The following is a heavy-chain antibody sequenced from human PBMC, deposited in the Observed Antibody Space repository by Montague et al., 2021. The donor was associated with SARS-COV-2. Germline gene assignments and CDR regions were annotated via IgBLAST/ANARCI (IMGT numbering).Heavy chain of an antibody. Sequence: SETLSLTCTVSGYSIRSGYYWGWIRKFQGQGLEWIGRIYHSGTTYYNPSLKSRVTISVDTSKNQFSLKMYSVTAADTAQFYCARDRTFRDGYLDAFEIWGQGTMVTVSS. J-gene: IGHJ3*02. V-gene: IGHV4-38-2*02. CDR2: IYHSGTT. D-gene: IGHD5-24*01. CDR1: GYSIRSGYY. CDR3: ARDRTFRDGYLDAFEI.